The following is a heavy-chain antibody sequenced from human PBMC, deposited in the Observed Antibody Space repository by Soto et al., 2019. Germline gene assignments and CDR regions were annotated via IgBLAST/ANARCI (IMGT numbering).Heavy chain of an antibody. CDR1: GFTFSDYY. CDR3: ARIIAAAGGRRYFDL. V-gene: IGHV3-11*05. CDR2: INSSSTYT. J-gene: IGHJ2*01. D-gene: IGHD6-13*01. Sequence: QVQLVESGGGLVKPGGSLRLSCAASGFTFSDYYMSWIRQAPGKGLEWVSYINSSSTYTNYADSVKGRFTTSKDNAKNSLYLQMNSLSAEDTAVYYCARIIAAAGGRRYFDLWGRGTLVTVSS.